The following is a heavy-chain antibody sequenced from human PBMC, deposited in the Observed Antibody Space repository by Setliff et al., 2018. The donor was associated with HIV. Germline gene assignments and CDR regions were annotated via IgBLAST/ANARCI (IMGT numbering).Heavy chain of an antibody. D-gene: IGHD2-21*01. Sequence: GGSLRLSCAASGFTLSGYWMTWVRQAPGKGLEWVGRIKSRGDGETSDSAAPVKGRFTISRDDSKNTLYLQMNSLKTEDTAVYYCTTGTRLVDWGQGALVTVSS. J-gene: IGHJ4*02. V-gene: IGHV3-15*01. CDR1: GFTLSGYW. CDR2: IKSRGDGETS. CDR3: TTGTRLVD.